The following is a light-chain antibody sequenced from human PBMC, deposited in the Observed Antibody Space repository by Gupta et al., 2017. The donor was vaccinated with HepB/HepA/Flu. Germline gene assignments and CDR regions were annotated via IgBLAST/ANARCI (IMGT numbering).Light chain of an antibody. V-gene: IGKV3-15*01. CDR3: QQYNNWPPCI. J-gene: IGKJ2*02. CDR2: GAP. CDR1: QSVSSN. Sequence: EIVMTQSPATLSVSPGERATLSCRASQSVSSNLAWYQQKPGQAPRLLIYGAPTRATGIPARFSGSGYGTEFTLTISSRQSEDFAVYYCQQYNNWPPCIFGQGTKLEIK.